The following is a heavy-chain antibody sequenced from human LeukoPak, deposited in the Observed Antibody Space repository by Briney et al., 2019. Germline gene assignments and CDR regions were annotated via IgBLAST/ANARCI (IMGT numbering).Heavy chain of an antibody. Sequence: SETLSLTCTVSGGSISSSSYYWGWIRQPPGKGLEWIGNIYHSGNTYYNSSLKSRVTISVDTSKNQFSLRLTSVTAADTAVYYCASLRVPGDCDYWGQGTLVTVSS. CDR2: IYHSGNT. V-gene: IGHV4-39*07. D-gene: IGHD3-16*01. J-gene: IGHJ4*02. CDR1: GGSISSSSYY. CDR3: ASLRVPGDCDY.